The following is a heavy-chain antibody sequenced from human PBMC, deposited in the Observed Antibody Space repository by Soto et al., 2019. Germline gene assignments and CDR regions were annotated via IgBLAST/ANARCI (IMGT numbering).Heavy chain of an antibody. CDR1: GGTFSSYA. D-gene: IGHD3-3*01. Sequence: GASVKVSCKASGGTFSSYAISWVRQAPGQGLEWMGGIIPIFGTANYAQKFQGRVTITADKSTSTAYMELSSLRSEDTAVYYCAHHPYYDFWSGYPPGMVDTAMVYYYYGMDVWGQGTTVTVSS. CDR3: AHHPYYDFWSGYPPGMVDTAMVYYYYGMDV. J-gene: IGHJ6*02. V-gene: IGHV1-69*06. CDR2: IIPIFGTA.